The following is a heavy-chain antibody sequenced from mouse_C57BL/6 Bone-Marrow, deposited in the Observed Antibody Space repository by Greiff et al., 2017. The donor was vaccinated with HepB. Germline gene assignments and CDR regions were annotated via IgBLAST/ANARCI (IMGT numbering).Heavy chain of an antibody. CDR3: ARRGPYYAMDY. V-gene: IGHV1-82*01. J-gene: IGHJ4*01. Sequence: QVQLKQSGPELVKPGASVKISCKASGYAFSSSWMNWVKQRPGKGLEWIGRIYPGDGDTNYNGKFKGKATLTADKSSSTAYMQLSSLTSEDSAVYFCARRGPYYAMDYWGQGTSVTVSS. CDR1: GYAFSSSW. CDR2: IYPGDGDT.